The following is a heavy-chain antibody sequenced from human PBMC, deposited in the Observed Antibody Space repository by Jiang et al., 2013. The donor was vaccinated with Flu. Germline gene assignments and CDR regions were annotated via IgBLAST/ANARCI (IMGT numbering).Heavy chain of an antibody. V-gene: IGHV3-23*01. J-gene: IGHJ6*04. CDR1: GFSFSNYA. CDR2: ISGSGAST. D-gene: IGHD2-8*01. CDR3: VKSMVSGADNYHHYGLDV. Sequence: GGGLVQPGGSLRLSCAASGFSFSNYAMMWVRQAPGKGLECVSGISGSGASTYYGDSVKGRFTISRDSSKNMVYLQMNSLRADDTAVYYCVKSMVSGADNYHHYGLDVWGKGTTVTVSS.